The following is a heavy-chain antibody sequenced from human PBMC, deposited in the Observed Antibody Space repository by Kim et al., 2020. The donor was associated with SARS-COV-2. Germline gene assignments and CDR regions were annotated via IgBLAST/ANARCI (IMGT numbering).Heavy chain of an antibody. J-gene: IGHJ6*02. V-gene: IGHV5-51*01. D-gene: IGHD6-19*01. CDR1: GYSFTSYW. Sequence: GESLKISCKGSGYSFTSYWIGWVRQMPGKGLEWMGIIYPGDSDTRYSPSFQGQVTISADKSISTAYLQWSSLKASDTAMYYCARRKGVSGIAVAGLLKTYYYYYGMDVWGQGTTVTVSS. CDR2: IYPGDSDT. CDR3: ARRKGVSGIAVAGLLKTYYYYYGMDV.